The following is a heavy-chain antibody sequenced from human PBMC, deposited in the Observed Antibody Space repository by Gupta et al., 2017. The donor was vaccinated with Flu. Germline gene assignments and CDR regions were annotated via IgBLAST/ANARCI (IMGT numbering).Heavy chain of an antibody. V-gene: IGHV1-69*01. J-gene: IGHJ6*02. D-gene: IGHD6-13*01. CDR2: IIPIFGTA. Sequence: QVQLVQSGAEVKKPGSSVKVSCKASGGTFSSYAISWVRQAPGQGLEWMGGIIPIFGTANYAQKFQGRGTITADESTSTAYMELSSLRSEDTAVYYCARDLGYGAAAGIGDGMDVWGQGTTVTVSS. CDR1: GGTFSSYA. CDR3: ARDLGYGAAAGIGDGMDV.